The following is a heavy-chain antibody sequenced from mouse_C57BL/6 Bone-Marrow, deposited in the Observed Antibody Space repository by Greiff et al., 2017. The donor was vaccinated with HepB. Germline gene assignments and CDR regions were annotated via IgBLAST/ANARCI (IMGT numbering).Heavy chain of an antibody. D-gene: IGHD2-4*01. V-gene: IGHV5-12*01. J-gene: IGHJ2*01. CDR2: ISNGGGST. Sequence: EVQVVESGGGLVQPGGSLKLSCAASGFTFSDYYMYWVRQTPEKRLEWVAYISNGGGSTYYPDTVKGRFTISRDNAKNTLYLQMSRLKSEDTAMYYCARLDYGEGFDYWGQGPTLTVSS. CDR3: ARLDYGEGFDY. CDR1: GFTFSDYY.